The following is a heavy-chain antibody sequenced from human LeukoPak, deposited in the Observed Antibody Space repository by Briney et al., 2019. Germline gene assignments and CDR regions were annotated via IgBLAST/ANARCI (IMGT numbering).Heavy chain of an antibody. CDR2: INSGGDAT. V-gene: IGHV3-23*01. CDR3: AKSDCGTIGCKLLNY. Sequence: GGSLRLSCAASGFSFNNYAMSWVRQAPGEGLEWVSAINSGGDATKYADSVKGRFTISRDNSKNTLSLRLDSLRAEDTALYYCAKSDCGTIGCKLLNYWGQGTLVTVSS. CDR1: GFSFNNYA. J-gene: IGHJ4*02. D-gene: IGHD2-21*01.